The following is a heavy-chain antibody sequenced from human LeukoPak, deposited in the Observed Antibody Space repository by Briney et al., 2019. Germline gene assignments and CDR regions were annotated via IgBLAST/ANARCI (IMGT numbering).Heavy chain of an antibody. CDR3: AKGPRQLVPEHLDY. J-gene: IGHJ4*02. CDR2: ISGSGGST. V-gene: IGHV3-23*01. Sequence: GGSLRLSCAASGFTFSSYAMSWVRQAPGKGLEWVSAISGSGGSTYYADSVKGRFTISRDNSKNTLYLQMSSLRAEDTAVYYCAKGPRQLVPEHLDYWGQGTLVTVSS. D-gene: IGHD6-13*01. CDR1: GFTFSSYA.